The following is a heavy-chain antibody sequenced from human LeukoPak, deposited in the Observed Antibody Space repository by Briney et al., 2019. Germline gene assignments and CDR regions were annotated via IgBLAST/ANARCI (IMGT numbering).Heavy chain of an antibody. CDR2: INPNSGGT. V-gene: IGHV1-2*06. CDR3: ASSSGGSINYFDY. J-gene: IGHJ4*02. CDR1: GYTFTGNY. Sequence: ASVKVSCKASGYTFTGNYMHWVRQAPGQGLEWMGRINPNSGGTNYAQKFQGRVTMTRDTSISTAYMELSRLRSDDTAVYYCASSSGGSINYFDYWGQGTLVTVSP. D-gene: IGHD2-15*01.